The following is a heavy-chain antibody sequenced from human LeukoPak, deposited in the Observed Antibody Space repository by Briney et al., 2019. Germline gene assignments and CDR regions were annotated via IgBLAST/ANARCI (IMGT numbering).Heavy chain of an antibody. D-gene: IGHD1-26*01. V-gene: IGHV5-51*01. Sequence: TGESLKISCKTSGYSFPEYWIAWVRQVPGKGLEWMGIIYPGDSDTRYSPSLQGQVTISADTFTSTAFLQWSSLKASDTAMYYCARPPPYNAGSYPNYWGQGTLVTVSS. CDR1: GYSFPEYW. J-gene: IGHJ4*02. CDR3: ARPPPYNAGSYPNY. CDR2: IYPGDSDT.